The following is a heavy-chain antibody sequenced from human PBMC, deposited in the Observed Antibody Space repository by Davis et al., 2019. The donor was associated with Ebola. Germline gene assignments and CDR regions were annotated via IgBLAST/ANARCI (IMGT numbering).Heavy chain of an antibody. CDR2: IYYSGST. CDR1: GGSVSSGSYY. Sequence: MPSETLSLTCTVSGGSVSSGSYYWGWTRQPPGKGLEWIGSIYYSGSTYYNPSLKSRVTISVDTSKNQFSLKLSSVTAADTAVYYCASVRSYYYDSSGYYSRGAFDIWGQGTMVTVSS. D-gene: IGHD3-22*01. V-gene: IGHV4-39*01. CDR3: ASVRSYYYDSSGYYSRGAFDI. J-gene: IGHJ3*02.